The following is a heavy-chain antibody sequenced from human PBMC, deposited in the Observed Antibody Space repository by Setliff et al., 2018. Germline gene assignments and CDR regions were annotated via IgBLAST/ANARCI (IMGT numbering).Heavy chain of an antibody. CDR2: IYTSWST. CDR3: ARMSGFLYMDV. V-gene: IGHV4-4*07. Sequence: SETLSLTCTVSGGSIRSYYWNWIRQPAGKGLEWLGQIYTSWSTNYNPSLKSRVTISVDKSKNQFSLNLSSVTAADTAVYYCARMSGFLYMDVWGKGTTVTVSS. D-gene: IGHD3-3*01. J-gene: IGHJ6*03. CDR1: GGSIRSYY.